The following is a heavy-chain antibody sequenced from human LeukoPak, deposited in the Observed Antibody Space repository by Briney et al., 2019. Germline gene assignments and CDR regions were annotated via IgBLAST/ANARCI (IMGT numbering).Heavy chain of an antibody. V-gene: IGHV1-69*01. D-gene: IGHD3-22*01. CDR3: VRRSDSRSWITSFDY. J-gene: IGHJ4*02. CDR2: IIPIFGTA. Sequence: SVKVSCKASGGTFSSYAISWVRQAPGQGLEWMGGIIPIFGTANYAQKFQGRVTITADESTSTAYMELSSLRSEDTAIYYCVRRSDSRSWITSFDYWGQGTLVTVSS. CDR1: GGTFSSYA.